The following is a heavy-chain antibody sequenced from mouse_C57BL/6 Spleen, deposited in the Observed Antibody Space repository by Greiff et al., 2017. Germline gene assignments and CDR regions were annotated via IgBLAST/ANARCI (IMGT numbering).Heavy chain of an antibody. J-gene: IGHJ2*01. CDR2: IYPRSGNT. D-gene: IGHD2-3*01. CDR1: GYTFTSYG. Sequence: QVQLKESGAELARPGASVKLSCKASGYTFTSYGISWVKQRTGQGLEWIGEIYPRSGNTYYNEKFKGKATLTADKSSSTAYMELRSLTSEDSAVYFCARSRDGYPYFDYGGQGTTLTVSS. V-gene: IGHV1-81*01. CDR3: ARSRDGYPYFDY.